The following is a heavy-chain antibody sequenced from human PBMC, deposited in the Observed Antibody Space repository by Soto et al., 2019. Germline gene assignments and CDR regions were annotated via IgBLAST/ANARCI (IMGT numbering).Heavy chain of an antibody. Sequence: GGSLRLSCAASGFTFSSYAMHWVRQAPGKGLEWVAVISYDGSNKYYADSVKGRFTISRDNSKNTLYLQMNSLRAEDTAVYYCARDPYSSGWWAYYYYGMDVWGQGTTVTVSS. D-gene: IGHD6-19*01. V-gene: IGHV3-30-3*01. CDR3: ARDPYSSGWWAYYYYGMDV. CDR2: ISYDGSNK. CDR1: GFTFSSYA. J-gene: IGHJ6*02.